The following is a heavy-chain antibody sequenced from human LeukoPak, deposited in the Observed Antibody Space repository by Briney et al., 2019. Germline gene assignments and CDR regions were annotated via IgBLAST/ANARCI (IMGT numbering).Heavy chain of an antibody. D-gene: IGHD3-3*01. J-gene: IGHJ2*01. Sequence: SETLSLTCTVSGGSISSGDYYWSWIRQPPGKGLEWIGYIYYSGSTYYNPSLKSRVTISVDTSKNQLSLKLSSVTAADTAVYYCARDWSRGVFKPWYFDLWGRGTLVTVSS. CDR1: GGSISSGDYY. CDR2: IYYSGST. V-gene: IGHV4-30-4*01. CDR3: ARDWSRGVFKPWYFDL.